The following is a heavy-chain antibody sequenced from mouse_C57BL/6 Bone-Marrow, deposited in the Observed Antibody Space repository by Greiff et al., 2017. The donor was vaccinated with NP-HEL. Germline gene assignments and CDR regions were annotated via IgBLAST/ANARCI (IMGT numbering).Heavy chain of an antibody. V-gene: IGHV1-81*01. CDR2: IYPRSGNT. D-gene: IGHD1-1*01. CDR3: ARGLADYYGSSYWYFDV. Sequence: VQLQQSGAELARPGASVKLSCKASGYTFTSYGISWVKQRTGQGLEWIGEIYPRSGNTYYNEKFKGKATLTADKSSSTAYMELRSLTSEDSAVYFCARGLADYYGSSYWYFDVWGTGTTVTVSS. J-gene: IGHJ1*03. CDR1: GYTFTSYG.